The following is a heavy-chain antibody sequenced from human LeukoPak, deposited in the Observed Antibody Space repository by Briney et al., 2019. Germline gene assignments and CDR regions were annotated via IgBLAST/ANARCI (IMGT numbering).Heavy chain of an antibody. CDR1: GFTFSHYA. Sequence: GGSLSLSCAPSGFTFSHYAMSWVRQAPGKGMEWVSGISGSGGSTHYADSVQGRFTISRDNSKSTLYLQMNSLRAEDTAVYYCAKHGSGWYVWYFDLWGRGTLVTVSS. CDR3: AKHGSGWYVWYFDL. J-gene: IGHJ2*01. D-gene: IGHD6-19*01. CDR2: ISGSGGST. V-gene: IGHV3-23*01.